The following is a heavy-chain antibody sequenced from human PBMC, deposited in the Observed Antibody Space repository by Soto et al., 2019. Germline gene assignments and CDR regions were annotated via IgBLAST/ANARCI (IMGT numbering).Heavy chain of an antibody. J-gene: IGHJ6*02. CDR1: GFTFSSFG. Sequence: QAQLVESGGGVVQPGTSLRISCEVSGFTFSSFGMNWIRQAPGKGLEWVAFISYDGSDKYYRDSVKGRFTISRDNSKDTLYLQMNSLRVEDTGVYYCAKQRGYNWSPPQYCYYGLDVWGQGTTVTVSS. CDR3: AKQRGYNWSPPQYCYYGLDV. D-gene: IGHD1-20*01. V-gene: IGHV3-30*18. CDR2: ISYDGSDK.